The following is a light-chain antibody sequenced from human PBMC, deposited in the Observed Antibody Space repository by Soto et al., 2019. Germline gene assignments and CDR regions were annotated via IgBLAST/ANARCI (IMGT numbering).Light chain of an antibody. J-gene: IGKJ1*01. CDR2: AAS. CDR3: QQLNNYPPT. V-gene: IGKV1-9*01. CDR1: QAISSS. Sequence: IPLTQSPSSLSASVGDRVTITCRASQAISSSLAWYQQKPGKAPKLLIYAASTLQSGVPSRFTDSGSGTDFTLTISSLQPEDFATYYCQQLNNYPPTFGQGTKVEIK.